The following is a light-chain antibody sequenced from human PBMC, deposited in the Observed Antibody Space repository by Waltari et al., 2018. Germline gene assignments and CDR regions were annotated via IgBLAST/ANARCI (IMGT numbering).Light chain of an antibody. V-gene: IGLV3-25*03. CDR3: QSADNGGGYPNWV. CDR1: TLPKQY. CDR2: TAR. J-gene: IGLJ3*02. Sequence: YELTQPSSVSVSPGQTARIPCSADTLPKQYIYWYQQKPGQAPVLLFYTARDRPSGIPWRFSVSSSGTTVTLIIRGVQAEDEADYYCQSADNGGGYPNWVFGGGTKLTVL.